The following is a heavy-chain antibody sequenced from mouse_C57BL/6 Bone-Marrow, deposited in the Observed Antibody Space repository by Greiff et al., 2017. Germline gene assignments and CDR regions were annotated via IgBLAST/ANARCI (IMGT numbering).Heavy chain of an antibody. V-gene: IGHV1-55*01. D-gene: IGHD3-2*02. J-gene: IGHJ4*01. CDR3: AQDSSGYVDDYDKGD. CDR2: IYPGSGST. CDR1: GYTFTSYW. Sequence: VQLQQPGAELVKPGASVKMSCKASGYTFTSYWITWVKQRPGQGLEWIGDIYPGSGSTNYNEKFKSKATLTVDTSSSTAYMQLRSLTSEDSAVYYCAQDSSGYVDDYDKGDWGQRTSVTV.